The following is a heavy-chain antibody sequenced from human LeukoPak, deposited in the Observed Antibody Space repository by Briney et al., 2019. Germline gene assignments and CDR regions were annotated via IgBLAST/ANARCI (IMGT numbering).Heavy chain of an antibody. CDR2: MNPNSGNT. J-gene: IGHJ4*02. V-gene: IGHV1-8*03. D-gene: IGHD6-19*01. CDR1: GGTFSSYA. CDR3: ARGRMAGTLLYYFDY. Sequence: GASVKASCKASGGTFSSYAISWVRQAPGQGLEWMGWMNPNSGNTGYAQKFQGRVTITRNTSISTAYMELSSLRSEDTAVYYCARGRMAGTLLYYFDYWGQGTLVTVSS.